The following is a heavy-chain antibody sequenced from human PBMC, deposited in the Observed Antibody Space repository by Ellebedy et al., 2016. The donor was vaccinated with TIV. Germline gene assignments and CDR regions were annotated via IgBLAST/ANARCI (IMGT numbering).Heavy chain of an antibody. J-gene: IGHJ6*03. CDR3: ARDRSDYSNYVHYYYYMDV. CDR1: GFTFSNYW. Sequence: GESLKISXAASGFTFSNYWMTWVRQAPGKGLEWVANMKQDGSEKYYVDSVKGRFTISRDNAKNSLYLQMNSLRAEDTAVYYCARDRSDYSNYVHYYYYMDVWGKGTTVTVSS. D-gene: IGHD4-11*01. CDR2: MKQDGSEK. V-gene: IGHV3-7*01.